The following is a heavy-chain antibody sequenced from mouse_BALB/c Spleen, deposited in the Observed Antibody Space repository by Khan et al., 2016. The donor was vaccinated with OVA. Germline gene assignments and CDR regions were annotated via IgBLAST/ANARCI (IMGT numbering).Heavy chain of an antibody. D-gene: IGHD2-14*01. J-gene: IGHJ3*01. CDR3: ARNSYMYDFTY. V-gene: IGHV2-2*01. Sequence: QGQLKQSGPGLVRPSQTLSITCTVTGFSLTTYGVHWVRQSPGKGLEWLGVIRSAGKTDYNAAFISRLSITKDNSKSQVFFKMNSLQAVDTAIYYCARNSYMYDFTYWGQGTLVTVSA. CDR1: GFSLTTYG. CDR2: IRSAGKT.